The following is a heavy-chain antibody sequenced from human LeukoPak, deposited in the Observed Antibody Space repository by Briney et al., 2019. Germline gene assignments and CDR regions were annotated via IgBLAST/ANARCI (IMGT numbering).Heavy chain of an antibody. CDR1: GYTFTGYY. CDR2: INPNSGGT. V-gene: IGHV1-2*02. D-gene: IGHD6-13*01. Sequence: ASVTVSCKASGYTFTGYYMHWVRQAPGQGLEWMGWINPNSGGTNYAQKFQGRVTMTRDTSISTAYMELSRLRSDDTAVYYCARDFSGSSWYGRFAFDIWGQGTMVTVSS. J-gene: IGHJ3*02. CDR3: ARDFSGSSWYGRFAFDI.